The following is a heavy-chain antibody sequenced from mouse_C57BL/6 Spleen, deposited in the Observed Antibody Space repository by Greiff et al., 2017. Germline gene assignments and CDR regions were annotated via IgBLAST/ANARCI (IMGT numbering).Heavy chain of an antibody. V-gene: IGHV1-64*01. J-gene: IGHJ1*03. D-gene: IGHD1-1*01. Sequence: VQLQQPGAELVKPGASVKLSCKASGYTFTSYWMHWVKQRPGQGLEWIGMIHPNSGSTNYNEKFKSKATLTVDKSSSTAYMQLSSLTSEDSAVYYCATTVVATPYWYFDVWGTGTTVTVSS. CDR3: ATTVVATPYWYFDV. CDR2: IHPNSGST. CDR1: GYTFTSYW.